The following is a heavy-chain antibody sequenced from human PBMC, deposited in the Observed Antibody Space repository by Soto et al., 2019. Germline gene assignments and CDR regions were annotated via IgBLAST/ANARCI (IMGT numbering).Heavy chain of an antibody. CDR1: GFTFSSYG. J-gene: IGHJ3*02. CDR3: AKEDEIVAAYGFDI. V-gene: IGHV3-30*18. D-gene: IGHD5-12*01. Sequence: GGSLRLSCAASGFTFSSYGMNWVRQAPGKGLEWVAVISYDGTSTYYTDSVRGRFTISRDNSKNTLYLQMNTLRAEDTATYYCAKEDEIVAAYGFDIWGQGTPVTVS. CDR2: ISYDGTST.